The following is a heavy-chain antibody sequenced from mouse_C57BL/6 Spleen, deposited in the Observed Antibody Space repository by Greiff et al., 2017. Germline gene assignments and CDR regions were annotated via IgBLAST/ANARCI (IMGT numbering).Heavy chain of an antibody. CDR2: IDPSDSYT. Sequence: VKLQQPGAELVKPGASVKLSCKASGYTFTSYWMQWVKQRPGQGLEWIGEIDPSDSYTNYNQKFKGKATLTVDTSSSTAYMQLSSLTSEDSAVYYCASSDGSYYFDYWGQGTTLTVSS. J-gene: IGHJ2*01. CDR1: GYTFTSYW. V-gene: IGHV1-50*01. D-gene: IGHD2-3*01. CDR3: ASSDGSYYFDY.